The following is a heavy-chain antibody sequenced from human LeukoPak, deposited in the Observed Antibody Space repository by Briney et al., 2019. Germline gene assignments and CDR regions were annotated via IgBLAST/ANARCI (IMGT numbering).Heavy chain of an antibody. CDR2: INPNSGGT. CDR1: GYTFTDYY. D-gene: IGHD3-16*02. V-gene: IGHV1-2*02. Sequence: ASVKVSCKASGYTFTDYYMHWVRQAPRQGLEWMGWINPNSGGTNYAQKFQGRVTMTRDTSISTAYMDLSRLRSDDTAVYFCARGSMYSPIVFDYWGQGTLVTVSS. J-gene: IGHJ4*02. CDR3: ARGSMYSPIVFDY.